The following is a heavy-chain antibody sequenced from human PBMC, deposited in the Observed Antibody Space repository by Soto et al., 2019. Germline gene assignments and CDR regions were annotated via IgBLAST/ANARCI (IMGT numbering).Heavy chain of an antibody. CDR3: ARVPEPNWFDP. Sequence: EVQLVESGGGLVQPGGSLRLSCAASGFTVSSNYMSWVRQAPGKGLEWVSVIYSGGSTYYADSVKGRFTISRDNSKNTLYLQMNSLRAEDTAVYYCARVPEPNWFDPWGQGTLVTVSS. CDR2: IYSGGST. D-gene: IGHD1-1*01. V-gene: IGHV3-66*01. CDR1: GFTVSSNY. J-gene: IGHJ5*02.